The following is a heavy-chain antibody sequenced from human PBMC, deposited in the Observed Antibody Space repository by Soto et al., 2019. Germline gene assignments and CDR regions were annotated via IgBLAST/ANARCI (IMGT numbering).Heavy chain of an antibody. CDR3: ARIRWEVGATRSHFDY. CDR1: GGSISSGGHY. J-gene: IGHJ4*02. V-gene: IGHV4-30-4*08. CDR2: IYYSGST. Sequence: SETLSLTCTVSGGSISSGGHYWSWIRQHPGKGLEWIGYIYYSGSTYYNPSLKSRVTISVDTSKNQFSLKLSSVTAADTAVYYCARIRWEVGATRSHFDYWGQGSLVTVSS. D-gene: IGHD1-26*01.